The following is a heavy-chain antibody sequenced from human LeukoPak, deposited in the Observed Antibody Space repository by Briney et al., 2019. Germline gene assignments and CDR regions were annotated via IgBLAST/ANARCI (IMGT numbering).Heavy chain of an antibody. D-gene: IGHD1-1*01. CDR3: ARGLQLEPDY. CDR2: INWSGDMT. V-gene: IGHV3-20*04. CDR1: GFTFDDYG. Sequence: PGGSLRLSCAASGFTFDDYGITWVRQAPGKGLEWVSGINWSGDMTGYADSVKGRFTISRDNVKKSVYLQMNSLRVEDSAFYYCARGLQLEPDYWGQGTLVTVSS. J-gene: IGHJ4*02.